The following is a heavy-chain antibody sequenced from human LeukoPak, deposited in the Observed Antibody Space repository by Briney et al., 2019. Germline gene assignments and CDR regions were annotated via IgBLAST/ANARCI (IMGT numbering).Heavy chain of an antibody. CDR2: IYTSGNT. CDR1: GGSIGSSY. J-gene: IGHJ3*02. V-gene: IGHV4-4*07. D-gene: IGHD2-2*02. CDR3: ASAYCSTTSCDSGVGAFDI. Sequence: SETLSLTCTVSGGSIGSSYWSWLRQPAGKGLAWIGRIYTSGNTNYNPSLKSRVTMSVDRSKNQFSLKLSSVTAADTAVYYCASAYCSTTSCDSGVGAFDIWGQGTMVTVSS.